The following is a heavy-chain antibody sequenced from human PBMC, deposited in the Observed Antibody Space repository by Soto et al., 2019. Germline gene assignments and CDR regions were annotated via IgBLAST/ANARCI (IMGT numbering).Heavy chain of an antibody. CDR2: ISAYNGNT. V-gene: IGHV1-18*01. J-gene: IGHJ4*02. Sequence: ASVKVSCKASGYTFTSYGISWVRQAPGQGLEWMGWISAYNGNTNYAQKLQGRVTMTTDTSTSTAYMELRSLRSDDAAVYYCARDARGYDFWSGYYTLDYWGQGTLVTVSS. D-gene: IGHD3-3*01. CDR1: GYTFTSYG. CDR3: ARDARGYDFWSGYYTLDY.